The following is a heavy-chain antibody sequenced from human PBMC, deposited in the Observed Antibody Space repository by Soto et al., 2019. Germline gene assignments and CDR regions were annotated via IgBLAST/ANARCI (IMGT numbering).Heavy chain of an antibody. J-gene: IGHJ5*02. V-gene: IGHV3-23*01. CDR1: GFTFSSYA. Sequence: PGGSLRLSCAASGFTFSSYAMSWVRQAPGKGLEWVSAISGSGGSTYYADSVKGRFTISRDNSKNEFSLKLRSVTAADTAVYYCARQPTTGDTDLWFDPWGQGTLVNVSS. CDR3: ARQPTTGDTDLWFDP. CDR2: ISGSGGST. D-gene: IGHD2-21*01.